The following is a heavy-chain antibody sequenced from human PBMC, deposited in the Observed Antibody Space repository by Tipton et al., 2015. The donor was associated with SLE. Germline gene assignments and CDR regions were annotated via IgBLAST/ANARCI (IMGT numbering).Heavy chain of an antibody. D-gene: IGHD2-2*03. V-gene: IGHV4-59*01. J-gene: IGHJ6*03. Sequence: TLSLTCTVSGGSMSSYYWNWIRQPAGKGLEWIAYVYYSGITKYNPSLKSRVTISLDTSKKQFSLTVTSVTAADTAVYYCARGVAIYWITYYDYYMDVWGKGTTVTVSS. CDR3: ARGVAIYWITYYDYYMDV. CDR1: GGSMSSYY. CDR2: VYYSGIT.